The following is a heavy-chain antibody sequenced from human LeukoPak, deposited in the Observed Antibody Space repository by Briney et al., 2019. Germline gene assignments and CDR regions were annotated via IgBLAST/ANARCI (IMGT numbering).Heavy chain of an antibody. Sequence: SETLSLTCTVSGYSISSGYYWGWIRQPPGKGLEWIGSIYHSGSTYYNPSLKSRVTISVDTSKNQFSLKLSSVTAADTAVYYCARASSSWYFSFGHDEHYYFDYWGQGTLVTVSS. D-gene: IGHD6-13*01. V-gene: IGHV4-38-2*02. J-gene: IGHJ4*02. CDR1: GYSISSGYY. CDR2: IYHSGST. CDR3: ARASSSWYFSFGHDEHYYFDY.